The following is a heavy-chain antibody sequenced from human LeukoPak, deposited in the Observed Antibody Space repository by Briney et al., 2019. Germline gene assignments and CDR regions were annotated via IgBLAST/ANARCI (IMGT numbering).Heavy chain of an antibody. V-gene: IGHV1-46*01. J-gene: IGHJ3*02. CDR3: ARGDIVVVTAIPYAFDI. D-gene: IGHD2-21*02. Sequence: ASVKVSCKASGYTFTSYYMHWVRQAPGQGLEWVGIINPSGGSTSYAQKFQGRVTMTRDTSTSTVYMELSSLRSEDTAVYYCARGDIVVVTAIPYAFDIWGQGTMVTVSS. CDR2: INPSGGST. CDR1: GYTFTSYY.